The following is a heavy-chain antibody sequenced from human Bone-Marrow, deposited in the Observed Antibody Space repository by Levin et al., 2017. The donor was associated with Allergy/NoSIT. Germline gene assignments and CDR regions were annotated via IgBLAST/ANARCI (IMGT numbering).Heavy chain of an antibody. V-gene: IGHV4-59*01. D-gene: IGHD5-18*01. CDR3: ARGAGYSYFDS. CDR1: GGSISDYY. J-gene: IGHJ4*02. Sequence: SCTVSGGSISDYYWGWIRQPPGKGLEWIGSIYYSGSTDYNASLRSRVTISIDPSRTHFSLKLTSLTAADTAMYYCARGAGYSYFDSWGQGTLVTVSS. CDR2: IYYSGST.